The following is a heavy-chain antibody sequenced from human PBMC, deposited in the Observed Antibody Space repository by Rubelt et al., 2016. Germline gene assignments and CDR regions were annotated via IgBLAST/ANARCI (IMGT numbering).Heavy chain of an antibody. CDR1: GGSISSSSYY. CDR2: IYYSGST. D-gene: IGHD3-9*01. V-gene: IGHV4-39*01. J-gene: IGHJ6*02. CDR3: ARTDDILTSDV. Sequence: QLQLQESGPGLVKPSETLSLTCSVSGGSISSSSYYWGWIRQPPGKGLEWIGSIYYSGSTSYNPSLKSRVTISVDTSKNQFSLKQSSVTAAGTAGYYCARTDDILTSDVWGQGTTVTVSS.